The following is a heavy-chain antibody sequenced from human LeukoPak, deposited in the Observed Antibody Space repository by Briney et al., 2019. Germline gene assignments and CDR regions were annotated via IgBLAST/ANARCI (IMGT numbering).Heavy chain of an antibody. CDR2: IYHSGST. V-gene: IGHV4-59*01. D-gene: IGHD6-6*01. Sequence: SETLSLTCTVSGVSISSYYWSWIRQPPGKGLEWIGYIYHSGSTNYNPSLQSRVTISVDTSKNQFSLNLNSVTAADTAVYYCARGGAARLHFQNWGQGTLVTVSS. CDR1: GVSISSYY. J-gene: IGHJ1*01. CDR3: ARGGAARLHFQN.